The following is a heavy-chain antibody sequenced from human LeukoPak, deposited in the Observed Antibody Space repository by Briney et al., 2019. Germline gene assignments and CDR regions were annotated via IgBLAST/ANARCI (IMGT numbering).Heavy chain of an antibody. CDR2: TYYRSKWYN. J-gene: IGHJ5*02. CDR1: GDSVSSNSAA. D-gene: IGHD6-19*01. V-gene: IGHV6-1*01. CDR3: ARGGIAVAGNPSYNWFDP. Sequence: SQTLSLTCAISGDSVSSNSAAWNWIRQSPSRGLEWLGRTYYRSKWYNDYAVSVKRRITINPDTSKNQFSLQLNSVTPEDTAVYYCARGGIAVAGNPSYNWFDPWGQGTLVTVSS.